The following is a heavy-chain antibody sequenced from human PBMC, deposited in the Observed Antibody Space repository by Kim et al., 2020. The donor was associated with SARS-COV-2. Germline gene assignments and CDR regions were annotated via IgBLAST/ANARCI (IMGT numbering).Heavy chain of an antibody. CDR2: IWYDGSNK. D-gene: IGHD3-22*01. V-gene: IGHV3-33*01. CDR1: GFTFSSYG. CDR3: AREGGGYYDSSGYYQYVAGIDY. J-gene: IGHJ4*02. Sequence: GSLRLSCAASGFTFSSYGMHWVRQAPGKGLEWVAVIWYDGSNKYYADSVKGRFTISRDNSKNTLYLQMNSLRAEDTAVYYCAREGGGYYDSSGYYQYVAGIDYWGQGTLVTVSS.